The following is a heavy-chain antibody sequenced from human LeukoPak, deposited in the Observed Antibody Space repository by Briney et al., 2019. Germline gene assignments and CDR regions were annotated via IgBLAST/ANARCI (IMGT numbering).Heavy chain of an antibody. J-gene: IGHJ3*02. D-gene: IGHD6-19*01. CDR1: GYTFTGYY. Sequence: ASVKVSCKASGYTFTGYYMHWVRQAPGQGLEWMGWINPNSGCTNYAQKFQGRVTMTRDTSISTAYMELSRLRSGDTAVYYCARVSLRQWLVRAFDIWGQGTMVTVSS. V-gene: IGHV1-2*02. CDR2: INPNSGCT. CDR3: ARVSLRQWLVRAFDI.